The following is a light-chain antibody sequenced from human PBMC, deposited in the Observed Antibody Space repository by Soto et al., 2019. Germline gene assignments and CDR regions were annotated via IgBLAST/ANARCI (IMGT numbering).Light chain of an antibody. V-gene: IGKV1-9*01. Sequence: DIQMTQSPSPLSGSVGDRVTLTCRASQGISSYLAWYQQKPGKVPKLLIYAASTLQSGVPSRFSGSGSGTEFTLTISSLQPDEFATYYCQQYNSYSWTSGQGTKVE. CDR1: QGISSY. J-gene: IGKJ1*01. CDR2: AAS. CDR3: QQYNSYSWT.